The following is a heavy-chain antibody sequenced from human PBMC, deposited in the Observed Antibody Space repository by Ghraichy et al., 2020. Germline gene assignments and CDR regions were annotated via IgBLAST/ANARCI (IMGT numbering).Heavy chain of an antibody. CDR2: TSSSSSTI. CDR3: AREVQWLETFWRGSYAFDI. J-gene: IGHJ3*02. V-gene: IGHV3-48*02. Sequence: GGSLRLSCAASGFTFSSYSMNWVRQAPGKGLEWVSYTSSSSSTIYYADSVKGRFTISRDNAKNSLYLQMNSLRDEDTAVYYCAREVQWLETFWRGSYAFDIWGQGTMVTVSS. CDR1: GFTFSSYS. D-gene: IGHD6-19*01.